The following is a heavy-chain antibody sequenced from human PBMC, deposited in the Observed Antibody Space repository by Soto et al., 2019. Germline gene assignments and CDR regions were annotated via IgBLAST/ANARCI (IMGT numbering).Heavy chain of an antibody. CDR1: GFTFSSYA. CDR2: ISYDGSNK. CDR3: ARGPHYSSSGTYYYYYGMDV. V-gene: IGHV3-30-3*01. D-gene: IGHD6-13*01. J-gene: IGHJ6*02. Sequence: SGGSLRLSCAASGFTFSSYAMHWVRQAPGKGLEWVAVISYDGSNKYYADSVKGRFTISRDNSKNTLYLQMNSLRAEDTAVYYCARGPHYSSSGTYYYYYGMDVWGQGTTVTVSS.